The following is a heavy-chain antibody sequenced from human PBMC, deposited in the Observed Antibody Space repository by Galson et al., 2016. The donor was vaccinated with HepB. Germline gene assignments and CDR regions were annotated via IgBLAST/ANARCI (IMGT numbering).Heavy chain of an antibody. CDR1: GYTFSSYA. D-gene: IGHD3-10*01. CDR3: ARRVRGTYDAFDI. CDR2: ISASTGTT. J-gene: IGHJ3*02. Sequence: SVKVSCKASGYTFSSYAITWVRQAPGQGLEWMGWISASTGTTNYARRLQGRVTMTTDTSTSTAYMVLRNMRSGDAAVYYCARRVRGTYDAFDIWSLGTMVTVSS. V-gene: IGHV1-18*01.